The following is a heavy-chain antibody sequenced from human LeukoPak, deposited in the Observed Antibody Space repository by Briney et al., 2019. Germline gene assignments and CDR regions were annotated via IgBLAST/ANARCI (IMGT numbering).Heavy chain of an antibody. CDR3: ARDGLGGSYYIDR. V-gene: IGHV3-48*01. CDR1: GCTFSSYS. D-gene: IGHD1-26*01. CDR2: ISTSSSTI. Sequence: QPGGSLRLSCVASGCTFSSYSMNWVRQAPGKGLEWASFISTSSSTIYCADSVRGRFTISRDNAKNSLYLQMNSLRVEDTAVYYCARDGLGGSYYIDRWGQGTLVTVSS. J-gene: IGHJ4*02.